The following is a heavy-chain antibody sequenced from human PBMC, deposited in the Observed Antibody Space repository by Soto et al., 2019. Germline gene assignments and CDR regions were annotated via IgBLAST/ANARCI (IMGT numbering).Heavy chain of an antibody. Sequence: GGSLRLSCAASGFNFSRYSVSWVRQAPGKGLQWVSSTSSSSSYIYYADSVRGRFTISRDNAKSSLFLQMNSLRAEDAAVYYCARGMGVGATAGPFDIWGQGTMVTVSS. CDR2: TSSSSSYI. CDR1: GFNFSRYS. D-gene: IGHD1-26*01. CDR3: ARGMGVGATAGPFDI. J-gene: IGHJ3*02. V-gene: IGHV3-21*01.